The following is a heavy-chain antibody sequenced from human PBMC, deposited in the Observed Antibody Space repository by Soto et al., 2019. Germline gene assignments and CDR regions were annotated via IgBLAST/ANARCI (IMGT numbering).Heavy chain of an antibody. Sequence: GGSLRLSCAASGFTFSSYAMHWVRQAPGQGLEWGAVISYDGSNKYYADSVKGRFTISRDNSKNTLYLQMNSLRAEDTAVYYYARASSIRLGELSLPWFDPWGQGTLVTVSS. V-gene: IGHV3-30-3*01. CDR3: ARASSIRLGELSLPWFDP. CDR1: GFTFSSYA. D-gene: IGHD3-16*02. CDR2: ISYDGSNK. J-gene: IGHJ5*02.